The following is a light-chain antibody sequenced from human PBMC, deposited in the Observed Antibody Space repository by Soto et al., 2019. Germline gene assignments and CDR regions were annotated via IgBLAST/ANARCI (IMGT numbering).Light chain of an antibody. CDR1: QTINRY. V-gene: IGKV1-39*01. Sequence: DIQMTQSPSSLSASVGDRVTITCRASQTINRYLNWYQEKPGKAPKLLIYSASSLQIGVPSRFSGSGSGTDFTLTISSLQPEDSATYYCQQGNFAPRTFGQGTKV. J-gene: IGKJ1*01. CDR2: SAS. CDR3: QQGNFAPRT.